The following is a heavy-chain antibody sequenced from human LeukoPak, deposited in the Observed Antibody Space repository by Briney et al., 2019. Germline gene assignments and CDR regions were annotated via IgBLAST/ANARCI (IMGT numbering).Heavy chain of an antibody. CDR1: GFTLSSCG. J-gene: IGHJ4*02. CDR3: AKAGYYDSSGYYYYFDY. CDR2: TSNDGINK. Sequence: GGSLRLSCAASGFTLSSCGMHWVRQAPGKGLEWVAVTSNDGINKYYADSVKGRFTISRDNSKNTLCLQMNSLRAEDTAVYYCAKAGYYDSSGYYYYFDYWGQGTLVTVSS. V-gene: IGHV3-30*18. D-gene: IGHD3-22*01.